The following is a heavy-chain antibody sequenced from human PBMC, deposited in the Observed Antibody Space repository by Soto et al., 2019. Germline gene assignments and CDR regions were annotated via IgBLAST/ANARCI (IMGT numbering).Heavy chain of an antibody. V-gene: IGHV4-59*06. J-gene: IGHJ4*02. D-gene: IGHD3-10*01. CDR3: ARGGYGSGSYYNLDY. Sequence: PSETLSLTCTVSGGSISSYYWSWIRQPPGKGLEWIGYIYYSGSTYYNPSLKSRVTISVDTSKNQFSLKLSSVTAADTAVYYCARGGYGSGSYYNLDYWGQGTLVTVSS. CDR1: GGSISSYY. CDR2: IYYSGST.